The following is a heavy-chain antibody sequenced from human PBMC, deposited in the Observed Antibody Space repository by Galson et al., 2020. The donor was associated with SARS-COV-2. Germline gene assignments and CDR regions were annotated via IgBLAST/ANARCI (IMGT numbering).Heavy chain of an antibody. V-gene: IGHV4-39*01. J-gene: IGHJ5*02. Sequence: SETLSLTCTVPGGSISSSSYYWGWIRQPPGKGLEWIGSIYYSGSTYYNPSLKSRVTISVDTSKNQFSLKLSSVTAADTAVYYCARHYVDLGLLLWFGESRYNWFDPWGQGTLVTVSS. CDR1: GGSISSSSYY. CDR3: ARHYVDLGLLLWFGESRYNWFDP. D-gene: IGHD3-10*01. CDR2: IYYSGST.